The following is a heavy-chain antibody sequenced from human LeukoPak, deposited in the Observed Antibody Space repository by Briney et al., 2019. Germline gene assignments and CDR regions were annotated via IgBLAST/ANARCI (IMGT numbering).Heavy chain of an antibody. CDR1: GFTFSSYS. CDR2: ISSSRSYI. Sequence: GGSLRLSCAASGFTFSSYSMNWVRQAPGKGLEWVSFISSSRSYIYYADSVKGRFTISRDNAKNSLYLQMNSLRAEDTAVYYCARELEHPCFDYWGQGTLVTVSS. V-gene: IGHV3-21*01. CDR3: ARELEHPCFDY. J-gene: IGHJ4*02. D-gene: IGHD1/OR15-1a*01.